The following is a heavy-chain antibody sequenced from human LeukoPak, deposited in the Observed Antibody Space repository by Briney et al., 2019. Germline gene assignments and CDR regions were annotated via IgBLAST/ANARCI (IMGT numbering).Heavy chain of an antibody. D-gene: IGHD3-3*01. V-gene: IGHV3-23*01. CDR3: ARDPGVVAFHYFDF. CDR1: GFTFSSHA. CDR2: IGGLGSST. J-gene: IGHJ4*02. Sequence: PGGSLRLSCAASGFTFSSHAMAWVRQAPGKGLEWVSAIGGLGSSTYYGDSVKGRFTISRDNSKNTVCLQMDSLRVEDTAVYYCARDPGVVAFHYFDFWGQGTLITVSS.